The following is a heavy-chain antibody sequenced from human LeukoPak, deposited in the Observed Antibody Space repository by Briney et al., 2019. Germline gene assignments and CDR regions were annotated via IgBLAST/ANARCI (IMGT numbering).Heavy chain of an antibody. CDR1: GFTFSSYW. CDR2: IKQDGSEK. Sequence: GGSLRLSCAASGFTFSSYWMSWVRQAPGRGLEWVANIKQDGSEKYYVDSVKGRFTISRDNAKNSLYLQMNSLRAEDTAVYYCATSGYSSQPFDYWGQGTLVTVSS. D-gene: IGHD6-19*01. CDR3: ATSGYSSQPFDY. V-gene: IGHV3-7*01. J-gene: IGHJ4*02.